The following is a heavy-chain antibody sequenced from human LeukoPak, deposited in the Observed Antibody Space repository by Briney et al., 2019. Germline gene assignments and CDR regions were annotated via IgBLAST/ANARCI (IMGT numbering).Heavy chain of an antibody. D-gene: IGHD3-22*01. V-gene: IGHV4-34*01. CDR2: INHSGST. CDR1: GGSFSGYY. CDR3: AHSYYYDSSGYDY. Sequence: SETLSPTCAVYGGSFSGYYWSWIRQPPGKGLEWIGEINHSGSTNYNPSLKSRVTISVDTSKNQFSLKLSSVTAADTAVYYCAHSYYYDSSGYDYWGQGTLVTVSS. J-gene: IGHJ4*02.